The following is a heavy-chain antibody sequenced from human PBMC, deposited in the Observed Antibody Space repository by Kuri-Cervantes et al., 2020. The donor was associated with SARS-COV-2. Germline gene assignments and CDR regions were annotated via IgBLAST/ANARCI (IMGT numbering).Heavy chain of an antibody. D-gene: IGHD3-10*01. CDR3: ARDRLYYYGSGSYYPTGGYAFDI. J-gene: IGHJ3*02. CDR1: GYTFTSYG. Sequence: ASVKVSCKASGYTFTSYGISWVRQAPGEGLEWLGWISAYNGNTNYAQKLQGRVTMTTDTSTSTAYMELRSLRSDDTAVYYCARDRLYYYGSGSYYPTGGYAFDIWGQGTMVTVSS. CDR2: ISAYNGNT. V-gene: IGHV1-18*01.